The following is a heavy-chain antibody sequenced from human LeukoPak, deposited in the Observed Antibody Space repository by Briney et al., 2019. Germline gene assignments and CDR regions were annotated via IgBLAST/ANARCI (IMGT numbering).Heavy chain of an antibody. J-gene: IGHJ4*02. Sequence: SETLSLTCTVSGGSISSYYWSRIRQPPGKGLEWIGYIYYSGSTNYNPSLKSRVTISVDTSKNQFSLKLSSVTAADTAVYYCAREGYCSGGSCWIDYWGQGTLVTVSS. D-gene: IGHD2-15*01. CDR2: IYYSGST. CDR3: AREGYCSGGSCWIDY. V-gene: IGHV4-59*01. CDR1: GGSISSYY.